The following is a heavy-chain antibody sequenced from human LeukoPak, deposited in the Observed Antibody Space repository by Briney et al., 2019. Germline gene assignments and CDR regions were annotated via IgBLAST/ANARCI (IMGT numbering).Heavy chain of an antibody. CDR1: GGSFSGYY. CDR3: ARGRYYYGMDV. V-gene: IGHV4-34*01. Sequence: PSETLSLTCAVYGGSFSGYYWSWIRQPPGKGLEWIGEINHSGSTNYNPSLKGRVTISVDTAKNQFSLKLSSVTAADTAVYYCARGRYYYGMDVWGKGTTVTVSS. CDR2: INHSGST. J-gene: IGHJ6*04.